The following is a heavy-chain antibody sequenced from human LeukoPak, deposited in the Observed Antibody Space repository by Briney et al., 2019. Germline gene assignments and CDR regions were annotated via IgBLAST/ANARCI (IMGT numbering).Heavy chain of an antibody. CDR1: GGSISSSSYY. V-gene: IGHV4-39*01. CDR2: IYYSGST. CDR3: ARGCPYSSSWYDCYYYYMDV. Sequence: SETLSLTCTVSGGSISSSSYYWGWIRQPPGKGLEWIGSIYYSGSTYYNPSLKSRVTISVDTSKNQFSLKLSSVTAADTAVYYCARGCPYSSSWYDCYYYYMDVWGKGTTVTVSS. D-gene: IGHD6-13*01. J-gene: IGHJ6*03.